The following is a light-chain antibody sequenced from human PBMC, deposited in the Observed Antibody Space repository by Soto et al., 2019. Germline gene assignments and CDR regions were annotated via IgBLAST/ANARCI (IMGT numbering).Light chain of an antibody. CDR2: YDD. Sequence: QSVLTQPPSVSGAPRQRVTISCSGSSSNIGHNSVNWYQQLPGKAPKLLMYYDDLLPSGVSDRFSGSKSGTSASLVISGLQSEDEADYYCAAWDDSLNGVLFGGGTKLTVL. CDR3: AAWDDSLNGVL. CDR1: SSNIGHNS. V-gene: IGLV1-36*01. J-gene: IGLJ2*01.